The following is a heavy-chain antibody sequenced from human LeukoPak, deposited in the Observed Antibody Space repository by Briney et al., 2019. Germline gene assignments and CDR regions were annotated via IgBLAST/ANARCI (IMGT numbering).Heavy chain of an antibody. CDR2: NNGSVGST. CDR1: GFTFSSYY. V-gene: IGHV3-23*01. D-gene: IGHD2-15*01. J-gene: IGHJ4*02. Sequence: PGGGPRLSCGASGFTFSSYYMKWGRPAPGEGVQWGSANNGSVGSTYYAHSVKGRFTISRDNSKNTLYLQMNSLRAEDTAVYYCAKLSAVVMVVATVDYWGQGTLVTVSS. CDR3: AKLSAVVMVVATVDY.